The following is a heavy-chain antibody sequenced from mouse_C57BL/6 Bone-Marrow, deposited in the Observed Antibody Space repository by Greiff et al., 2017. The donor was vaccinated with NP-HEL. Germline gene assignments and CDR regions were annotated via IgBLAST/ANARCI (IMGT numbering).Heavy chain of an antibody. CDR1: GYAFTNYL. D-gene: IGHD2-4*01. Sequence: QVQLQQSGAELVRPGTSVKVSCKASGYAFTNYLIEWVKQRPGQGLEWIGVINPGSGGTNYNEKFKGKATLTADKSSSTAYMQLSSLTSEDSAVYFCASKGLGLYDYAWFAYWGQGTLVTVTA. V-gene: IGHV1-54*01. J-gene: IGHJ3*01. CDR3: ASKGLGLYDYAWFAY. CDR2: INPGSGGT.